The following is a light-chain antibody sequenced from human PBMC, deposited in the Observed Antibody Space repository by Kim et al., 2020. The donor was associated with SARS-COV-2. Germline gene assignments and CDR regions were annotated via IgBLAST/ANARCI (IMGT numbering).Light chain of an antibody. Sequence: DIQMTQSPSSLSASVGDRVTITCRASQGISIWLAWYQQKPERAPNSLIYAASSLQSGVPSRFSGSGSGTEFTLTISSLQPEDFATYDCQQYDSYPRTFGQGTKVDIK. CDR3: QQYDSYPRT. CDR1: QGISIW. J-gene: IGKJ1*01. CDR2: AAS. V-gene: IGKV1D-16*01.